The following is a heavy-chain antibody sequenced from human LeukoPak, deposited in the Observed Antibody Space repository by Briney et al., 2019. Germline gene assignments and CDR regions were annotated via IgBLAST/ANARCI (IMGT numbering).Heavy chain of an antibody. CDR3: ARDRGDYDFWSGYYTYYYMDV. V-gene: IGHV3-23*01. CDR1: GFTFSSYA. CDR2: ISGSGGST. Sequence: GGSLRLSCAASGFTFSSYAMSWVRQAPGKGLEWVSAISGSGGSTYYADSVKGRFTISRDNSKNTLYLQMNSLRAEDTAVYYCARDRGDYDFWSGYYTYYYMDVWGKGTTVTVSS. J-gene: IGHJ6*03. D-gene: IGHD3-3*01.